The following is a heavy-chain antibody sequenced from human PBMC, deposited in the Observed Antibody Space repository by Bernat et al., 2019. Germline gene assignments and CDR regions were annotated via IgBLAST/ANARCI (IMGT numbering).Heavy chain of an antibody. J-gene: IGHJ4*02. CDR2: ISGSGGST. CDR3: AKGPDQLPPFDY. CDR1: GFTFSSYA. D-gene: IGHD2-2*01. Sequence: EVQLLESGGGLVQPGGSLRLSCADSGFTFSSYAMSWVRQAPGKGLEWDSAISGSGGSTYYADSVKGRFTISRDNSKNTLYLQMNSLRAEDTAVYYCAKGPDQLPPFDYWGQGTLVTVSS. V-gene: IGHV3-23*01.